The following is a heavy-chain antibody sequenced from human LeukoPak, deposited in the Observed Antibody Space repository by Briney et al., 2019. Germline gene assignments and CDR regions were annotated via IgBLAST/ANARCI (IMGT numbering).Heavy chain of an antibody. CDR2: IIPILGIA. CDR3: ARVTHGDYDRSTFDI. Sequence: SVKVSCKASGGTFSSYAISWVRQAPGQGLEWMGRIIPILGIANYAQKFQGRVTITADKSTSTAYMELSSLRSEDTAVYYCARVTHGDYDRSTFDIWGQGTMVTVSS. D-gene: IGHD4-17*01. CDR1: GGTFSSYA. J-gene: IGHJ3*02. V-gene: IGHV1-69*04.